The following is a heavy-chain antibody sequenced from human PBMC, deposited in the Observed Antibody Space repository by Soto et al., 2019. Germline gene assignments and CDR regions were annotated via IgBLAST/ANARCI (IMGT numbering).Heavy chain of an antibody. D-gene: IGHD6-13*01. CDR3: ARLPSSSWYTRFDY. V-gene: IGHV4-39*01. CDR2: IYYSGST. CDR1: GGSISSSSYY. Sequence: SSETLSLTCTVSGGSISSSSYYWGWIRQPPGKGLEWIGSIYYSGSTYYNPSLKSRVTISVDTSKNQFSLKLSSVTAADTAVYYCARLPSSSWYTRFDYWSQGTLVTVSS. J-gene: IGHJ4*02.